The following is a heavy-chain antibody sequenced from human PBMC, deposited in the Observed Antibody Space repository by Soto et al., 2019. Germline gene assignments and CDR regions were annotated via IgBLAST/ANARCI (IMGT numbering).Heavy chain of an antibody. V-gene: IGHV3-30*18. Sequence: GGSLRLSCAASGFTFSSYGMHWVRQAPGKGLEWVAVISYDGSNKYYADSVKGRFTISRDNSKNTLYLQMNSLRAEDTAVYYCAKQQQGRYSSNGRYYYYGMDVWGQGTTVTVSS. J-gene: IGHJ6*02. CDR2: ISYDGSNK. D-gene: IGHD6-19*01. CDR1: GFTFSSYG. CDR3: AKQQQGRYSSNGRYYYYGMDV.